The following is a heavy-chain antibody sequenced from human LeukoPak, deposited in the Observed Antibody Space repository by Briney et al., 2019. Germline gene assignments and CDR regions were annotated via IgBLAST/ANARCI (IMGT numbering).Heavy chain of an antibody. CDR2: ISSGYSTI. V-gene: IGHV3-48*01. D-gene: IGHD3-22*01. Sequence: PGGSLRLSCAASGFTFSSYSMNWVRQAPGKGLEWVSFISSGYSTIYYADSVKGRFTITRDNAKNSLYLQMSSLSAEDTAVYYCAKSSSSYYVRSGYLDYWGQGTLVTVSS. CDR3: AKSSSSYYVRSGYLDY. CDR1: GFTFSSYS. J-gene: IGHJ4*02.